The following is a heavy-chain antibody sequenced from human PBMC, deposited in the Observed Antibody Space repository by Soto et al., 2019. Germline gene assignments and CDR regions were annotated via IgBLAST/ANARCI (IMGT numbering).Heavy chain of an antibody. D-gene: IGHD3-22*01. Sequence: PSETLSLTCVVSGYSISSGYYWAWVRQPPGKELEWIGSIYHSGKTYYKPSLRSRVTVSVDTSKNQFSMKLISVTAADTAVYYCARDKRVTMIGGWFDPWGQGTLVPVSS. CDR3: ARDKRVTMIGGWFDP. V-gene: IGHV4-38-2*02. J-gene: IGHJ5*02. CDR2: IYHSGKT. CDR1: GYSISSGYY.